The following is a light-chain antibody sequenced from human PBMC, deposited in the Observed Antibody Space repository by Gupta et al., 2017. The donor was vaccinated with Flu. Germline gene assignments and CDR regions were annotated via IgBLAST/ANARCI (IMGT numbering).Light chain of an antibody. CDR3: SSYRKTNTVVV. V-gene: IGLV2-14*01. CDR1: SSDVGAYDY. J-gene: IGLJ2*01. Sequence: QSALTQPASVSASHGQSIAISRTGTSSDVGAYDYVSWYHQHPGKAPELMIFEVSRRPSGISDRFSGSKSGNTASLTITGLLAEDEAYYYCSSYRKTNTVVVFGGGTKVTVL. CDR2: EVS.